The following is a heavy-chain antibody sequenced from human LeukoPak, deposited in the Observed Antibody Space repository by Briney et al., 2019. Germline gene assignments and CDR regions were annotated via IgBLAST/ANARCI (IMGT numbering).Heavy chain of an antibody. CDR3: ARGDVHCSSTSCYSGWFDP. V-gene: IGHV1-69*13. CDR1: GGTFSSYA. J-gene: IGHJ5*02. CDR2: IIPIFGTA. D-gene: IGHD2-2*02. Sequence: SVKVSCKASGGTFSSYAISWVRQAPGQGLEWMGGIIPIFGTANYAQKFQGRVTITADESTSTAYMELSSLRSEDTAVYYCARGDVHCSSTSCYSGWFDPWGQGTLVTVSS.